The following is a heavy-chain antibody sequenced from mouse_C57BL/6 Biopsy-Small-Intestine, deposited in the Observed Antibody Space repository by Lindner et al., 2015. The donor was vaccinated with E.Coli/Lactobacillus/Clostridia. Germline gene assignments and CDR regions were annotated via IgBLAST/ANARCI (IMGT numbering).Heavy chain of an antibody. D-gene: IGHD2-10*02. CDR3: ARSQRKYGSRDV. CDR2: INPSGGST. V-gene: IGHV1-64*01. J-gene: IGHJ1*01. CDR1: GYTFITYP. Sequence: SVKVSCKASGYTFITYPMHWVRQAPGQRLEWMGIINPSGGSTSYAQKFQGRVTMTRDTSTSTVYMELSSLRSEDTAVYYCARSQRKYGSRDVWGQGTTVTVSS.